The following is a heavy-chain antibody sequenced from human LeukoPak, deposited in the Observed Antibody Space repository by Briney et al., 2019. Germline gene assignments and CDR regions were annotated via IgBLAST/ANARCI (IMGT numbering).Heavy chain of an antibody. J-gene: IGHJ5*02. V-gene: IGHV6-1*01. CDR2: TYYRSKWYS. Sequence: SQTLSLTCAISGDSVSTNSASWNWIRQFPSRGLEWLGRTYYRSKWYSDYAVSVKSRITINPDTSKNQFSLHLNSVTPEDTAVYYCTRDSGYNWFDPWGQGTQVTVSS. CDR1: GDSVSTNSAS. CDR3: TRDSGYNWFDP. D-gene: IGHD3-22*01.